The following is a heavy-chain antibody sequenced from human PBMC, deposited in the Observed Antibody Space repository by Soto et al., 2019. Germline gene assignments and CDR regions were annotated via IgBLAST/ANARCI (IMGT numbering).Heavy chain of an antibody. Sequence: SETLSLTCTVSGGSISSYYWSWIRQPPGKGLEWIGYIYYSGSTNYNPSLKSRVTISVDTSKNQFSLKLSSVTAADTAVYYCARDVQQWPTYYFDYWGQGTLVTVSS. CDR3: ARDVQQWPTYYFDY. CDR1: GGSISSYY. D-gene: IGHD6-19*01. V-gene: IGHV4-59*01. CDR2: IYYSGST. J-gene: IGHJ4*02.